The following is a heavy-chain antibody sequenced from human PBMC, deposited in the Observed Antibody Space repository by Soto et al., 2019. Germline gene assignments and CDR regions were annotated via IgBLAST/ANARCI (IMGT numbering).Heavy chain of an antibody. CDR1: GFTFSYYS. Sequence: EVQLLESGGGLVQPGGSLRLSCAASGFTFSYYSMSWVRQAPGKGLEWVSHISGSGDAIYYADSVKGRFTISRDNSHNTLYLQMNGLRADDTAVYYCAYPVPAATHYDYYDMDVWGQGTTVTVSS. J-gene: IGHJ6*02. CDR2: ISGSGDAI. CDR3: AYPVPAATHYDYYDMDV. D-gene: IGHD2-2*01. V-gene: IGHV3-23*01.